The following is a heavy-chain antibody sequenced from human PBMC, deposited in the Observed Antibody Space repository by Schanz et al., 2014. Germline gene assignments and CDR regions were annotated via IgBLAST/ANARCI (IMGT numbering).Heavy chain of an antibody. D-gene: IGHD3-10*01. V-gene: IGHV3-30*02. CDR1: GFTFSSYS. CDR2: IRFDGSSE. Sequence: VKLVESGGAVVRPGGSLRLSCAASGFTFSSYSMHWVRQAPGKGLDWVAFIRFDGSSEYYADSVRGRFTISRDDSKNTLYLQMNSLRPEDTAVYYCVKEDRNHRSDYVYWGRGTLVTVSS. J-gene: IGHJ4*02. CDR3: VKEDRNHRSDYVY.